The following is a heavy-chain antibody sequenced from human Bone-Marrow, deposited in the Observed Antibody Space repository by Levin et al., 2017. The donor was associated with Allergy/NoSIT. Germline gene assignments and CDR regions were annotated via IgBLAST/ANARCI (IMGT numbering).Heavy chain of an antibody. J-gene: IGHJ4*02. CDR3: ATQFQW. V-gene: IGHV3-15*01. CDR2: ISTKSDGAAT. CDR1: GFSLSNSW. D-gene: IGHD6-19*01. Sequence: LSLTCSASGFSLSNSWMNWVRQVPGKGLEWVARISTKSDGAATDYAAPVKGRFIISRDDSTNTLYLQMYSLKVEDTATYFCATQFQWWGQGTLVAVSS.